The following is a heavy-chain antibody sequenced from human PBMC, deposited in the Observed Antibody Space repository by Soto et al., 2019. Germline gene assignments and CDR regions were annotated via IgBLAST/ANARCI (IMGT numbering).Heavy chain of an antibody. J-gene: IGHJ3*02. D-gene: IGHD5-12*01. Sequence: ASVKVSCKASGYTFSNYDINWVRQATGQGLEWMGWLNPNTDKTGSAQKFQGRVTMTRITSISTAYLELSGLRSDDTAVYYCARGIKGLPPSAFDIWGQGTRVTVSS. V-gene: IGHV1-8*01. CDR3: ARGIKGLPPSAFDI. CDR2: LNPNTDKT. CDR1: GYTFSNYD.